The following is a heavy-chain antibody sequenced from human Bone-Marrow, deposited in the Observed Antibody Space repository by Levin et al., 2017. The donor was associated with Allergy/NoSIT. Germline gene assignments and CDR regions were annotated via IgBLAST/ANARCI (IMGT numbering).Heavy chain of an antibody. V-gene: IGHV3-23*01. J-gene: IGHJ5*02. CDR3: ATIDYGSGSYYSERLET. CDR2: ISGSGGST. CDR1: GFTFSSYA. D-gene: IGHD3-10*01. Sequence: GGSLRLSCAASGFTFSSYAMSWVRQAPGKGLEWVSAISGSGGSTYYADSVKGRFTISRDNSKNTLYLQMNSLRAEDTAVYYCATIDYGSGSYYSERLETWGQGTLVTVSS.